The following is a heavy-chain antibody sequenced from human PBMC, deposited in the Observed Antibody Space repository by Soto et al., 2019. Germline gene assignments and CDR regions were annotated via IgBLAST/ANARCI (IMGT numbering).Heavy chain of an antibody. V-gene: IGHV1-58*02. Sequence: QMQLVQSGPEVKKPGTSVKVSCKASGFTFTSSAMQCVRQARGQRLEWRGWIVVGSGNTNYAQKFQERVTITRDMSTSTAYMELSSLRSEDTAVYYCAAVRDVDDILTATGDYWGQGTLVTVSS. CDR1: GFTFTSSA. CDR3: AAVRDVDDILTATGDY. D-gene: IGHD3-9*01. CDR2: IVVGSGNT. J-gene: IGHJ4*02.